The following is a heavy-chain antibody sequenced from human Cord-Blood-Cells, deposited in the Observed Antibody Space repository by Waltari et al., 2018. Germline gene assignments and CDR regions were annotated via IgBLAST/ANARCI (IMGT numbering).Heavy chain of an antibody. D-gene: IGHD1-26*01. V-gene: IGHV1-69*09. CDR3: ARDVGSYYDAFDI. J-gene: IGHJ3*02. CDR2: IIPIRGIA. Sequence: QVQLVQSGAEVKKPGSSVKVSCKASGGTFSSYAISWVRQAPGQGLEWMGRIIPIRGIANYAQKFQGRVTITADKSTSTAYMELSSLRSEDTAVYYCARDVGSYYDAFDIWGQGTMVTVSS. CDR1: GGTFSSYA.